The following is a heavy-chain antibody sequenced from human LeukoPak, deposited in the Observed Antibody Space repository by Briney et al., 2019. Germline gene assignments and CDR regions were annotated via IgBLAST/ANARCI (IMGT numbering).Heavy chain of an antibody. CDR2: INQDGSEK. V-gene: IGHV3-7*01. CDR1: GFTFSSNW. J-gene: IGHJ4*02. CDR3: ARGRLLWFGELYDFDY. D-gene: IGHD3-10*01. Sequence: PGGSLRLSCAASGFTFSSNWMSWVRQAQGKGQEWDANINQDGSEKYYVDSVKGRFTISRDNAKNSLYLQMNSLRAEDTAVYYCARGRLLWFGELYDFDYWGQGTLVTVSS.